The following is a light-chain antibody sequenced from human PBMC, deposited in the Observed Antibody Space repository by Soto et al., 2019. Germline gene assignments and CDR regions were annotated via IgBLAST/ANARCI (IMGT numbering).Light chain of an antibody. V-gene: IGKV3-20*01. CDR2: GAS. Sequence: EIVLTQSPATLSLSPGERATLSCRASQSVTSTYLAWYQQKPGQAPRLLIYGASKRQSGVPARFSGGGSGTDFTLTISSLEPEDFAVYYCQQFSGSVTFGGGTRVDI. CDR1: QSVTSTY. CDR3: QQFSGSVT. J-gene: IGKJ4*01.